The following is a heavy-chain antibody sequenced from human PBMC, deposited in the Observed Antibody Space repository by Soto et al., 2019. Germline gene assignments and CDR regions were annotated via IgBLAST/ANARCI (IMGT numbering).Heavy chain of an antibody. CDR2: ISGIGGST. Sequence: EVQLLESGGGLVQPGGSLRLSCAASGFTFTDYALSWVRQAPGKGLEWVATISGIGGSTYLADSVKGRLSISRDNSKNTVSLLMNSLRAEDTAVYSCARGSSGYISSWYYFDYWGRGTLVTVSS. J-gene: IGHJ4*02. CDR1: GFTFTDYA. V-gene: IGHV3-23*01. CDR3: ARGSSGYISSWYYFDY. D-gene: IGHD6-13*01.